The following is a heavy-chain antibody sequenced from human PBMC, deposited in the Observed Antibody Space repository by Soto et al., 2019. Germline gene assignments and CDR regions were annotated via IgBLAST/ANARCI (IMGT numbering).Heavy chain of an antibody. V-gene: IGHV4-31*03. J-gene: IGHJ4*02. CDR1: GGSISSGGYY. CDR2: IYYSGST. Sequence: PSETLSLTCTVSGGSISSGGYYWSWIRQHPGKGLEWIGYIYYSGSTYYNPSLKSRVTISVDTSKNQFSLKLSSVTAADTAVYYCAREREGSGVDTAMPLLGYFDYWGQGTLVTVSS. CDR3: AREREGSGVDTAMPLLGYFDY. D-gene: IGHD5-18*01.